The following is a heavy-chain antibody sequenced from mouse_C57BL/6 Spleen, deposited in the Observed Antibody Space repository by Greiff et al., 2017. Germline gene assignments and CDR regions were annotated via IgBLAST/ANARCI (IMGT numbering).Heavy chain of an antibody. J-gene: IGHJ4*01. CDR2: IYPGNSDT. D-gene: IGHD2-2*01. Sequence: EVQLQQSGTVLARPGASVKMSCKTSGYTFTSYWMHWVKQRPGQGLEWIGAIYPGNSDTSYNQKFKGKAKLTAVTSASTAYMELSSLTTGDSAVYYGTRSGNYYGYDGSAMDDWGQGTTVTVSS. CDR1: GYTFTSYW. V-gene: IGHV1-5*01. CDR3: TRSGNYYGYDGSAMDD.